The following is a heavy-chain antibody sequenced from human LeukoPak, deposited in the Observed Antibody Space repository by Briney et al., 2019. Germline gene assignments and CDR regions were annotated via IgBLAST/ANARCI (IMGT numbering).Heavy chain of an antibody. V-gene: IGHV1-69*13. Sequence: ASVKVSCKASGGTFSSYAISWVRQAPGQGLEWMGGIIPIFGTANYAQKFRGRVTITADESTSTAYMELSSLRSEDTAVYYCASMWRGYNPFDYWGQGTLVTVSS. D-gene: IGHD5-24*01. CDR1: GGTFSSYA. CDR2: IIPIFGTA. CDR3: ASMWRGYNPFDY. J-gene: IGHJ4*02.